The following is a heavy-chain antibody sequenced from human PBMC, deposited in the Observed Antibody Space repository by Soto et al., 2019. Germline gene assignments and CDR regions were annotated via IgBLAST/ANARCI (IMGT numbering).Heavy chain of an antibody. D-gene: IGHD6-19*01. J-gene: IGHJ4*02. V-gene: IGHV4-34*01. CDR1: GGSFSGYY. CDR2: INHSGST. Sequence: PSETLSLTCAVYGGSFSGYYWSWIRQPPGKGLEWIGEINHSGSTNYNPSLKSRVTISVDTSKNQFSLKLSSVTAADTAVYYCAGNRIAVAAPFDYWGQGTLVT. CDR3: AGNRIAVAAPFDY.